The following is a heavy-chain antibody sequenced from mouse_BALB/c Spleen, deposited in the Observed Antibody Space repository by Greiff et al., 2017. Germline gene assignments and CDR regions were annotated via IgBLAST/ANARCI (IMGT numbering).Heavy chain of an antibody. J-gene: IGHJ2*01. CDR3: TRDLRGGLYFDY. D-gene: IGHD1-1*02. V-gene: IGHV5-6-4*01. Sequence: DVKLQESGGGLVQPGGSLKLSCAASGFTFSSYTMSWVRQTPEKRLEWVATISSGGSYTYYPDSVKGRFTISRDNAKNTLYLQMSSLKSEDTAMYYCTRDLRGGLYFDYWGQGTTLTVSS. CDR2: ISSGGSYT. CDR1: GFTFSSYT.